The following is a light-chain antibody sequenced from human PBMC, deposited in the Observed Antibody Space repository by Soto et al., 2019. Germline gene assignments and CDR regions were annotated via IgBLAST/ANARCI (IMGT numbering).Light chain of an antibody. CDR3: CSAIGGPNWV. Sequence: QSALTQPASVSGSPGQSIAISCTGTSSDVGSYDRVSWYQQHPGTAPTLMIYEVNKRPSGVSNRFSGSKSGTTSSLTISGHQDEDAADYYCCSAIGGPNWVFGGGTKLTVL. CDR1: SSDVGSYDR. V-gene: IGLV2-23*02. J-gene: IGLJ3*02. CDR2: EVN.